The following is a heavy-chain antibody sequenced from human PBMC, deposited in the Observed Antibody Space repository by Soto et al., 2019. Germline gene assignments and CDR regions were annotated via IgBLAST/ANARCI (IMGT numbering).Heavy chain of an antibody. CDR1: GGSISSYY. Sequence: PSETLSLTCAVSGGSISSYYWSWIRQPPGKGLEWIGYFYYGGSTNYNPSLKSRVTISIDTSKNQFSLNLFSVTAADTAVYYCAGVFSCGVFDVWGKGTMVTVSS. D-gene: IGHD2-15*01. CDR2: FYYGGST. J-gene: IGHJ3*01. CDR3: AGVFSCGVFDV. V-gene: IGHV4-59*01.